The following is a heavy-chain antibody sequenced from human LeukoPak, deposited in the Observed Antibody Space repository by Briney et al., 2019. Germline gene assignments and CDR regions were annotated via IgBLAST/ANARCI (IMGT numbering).Heavy chain of an antibody. J-gene: IGHJ6*03. D-gene: IGHD2-15*01. CDR1: GGSISNGGYY. V-gene: IGHV4-31*03. Sequence: SQTLSLTCTVSGGSISNGGYYWRWIRELPGTGLECIGSIYHSGHTYYNPSLRSRVTMQLDTSKKQFSLRLSSVTAADTAVYYCARLLYYDFYMDVWGKGATVTVSS. CDR2: IYHSGHT. CDR3: ARLLYYDFYMDV.